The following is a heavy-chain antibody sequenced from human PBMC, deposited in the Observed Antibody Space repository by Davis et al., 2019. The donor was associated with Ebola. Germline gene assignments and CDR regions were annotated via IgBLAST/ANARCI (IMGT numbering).Heavy chain of an antibody. D-gene: IGHD3-22*01. CDR2: IIPILGIA. CDR1: GGTFSSYT. J-gene: IGHJ4*02. CDR3: ARNDRSEGVFDY. Sequence: SVKVSCKASGGTFSSYTISWVRQAPGQGLEWMGRIIPILGIANYAQKFQGRVTITADKSTSTAYMELSSLRSEDTAVYYCARNDRSEGVFDYWGQGTLVTVSS. V-gene: IGHV1-69*02.